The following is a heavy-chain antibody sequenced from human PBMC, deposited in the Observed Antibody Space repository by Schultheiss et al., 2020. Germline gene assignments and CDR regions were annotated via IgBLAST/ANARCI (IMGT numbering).Heavy chain of an antibody. Sequence: SETLSLTCTVSGGPISGGGYYWSWIRQCPGKGLEWIGHIYYSGSTYYNPSLKSRFTISVDTSNNQFLLKLSSVAAADTAVYYCARGVRGWFFDYWGQGTLVTVAS. J-gene: IGHJ4*02. D-gene: IGHD6-19*01. CDR1: GGPISGGGYY. V-gene: IGHV4-31*02. CDR3: ARGVRGWFFDY. CDR2: IYYSGST.